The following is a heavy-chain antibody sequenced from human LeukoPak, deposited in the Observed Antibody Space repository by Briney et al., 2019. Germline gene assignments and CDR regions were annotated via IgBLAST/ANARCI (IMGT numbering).Heavy chain of an antibody. CDR1: GFTFSSYA. CDR3: ARDKGERWLQNPWFDH. CDR2: ISGSGGST. J-gene: IGHJ5*02. V-gene: IGHV3-23*01. D-gene: IGHD5-24*01. Sequence: TGGSLRLSCAASGFTFSSYAMSWVRQAPGKGLEWVSAISGSGGSTYYADSVKGRFTISRDNSKNTLYLQMNSLRAEDTAVYYCARDKGERWLQNPWFDHWGQGTLVTVSS.